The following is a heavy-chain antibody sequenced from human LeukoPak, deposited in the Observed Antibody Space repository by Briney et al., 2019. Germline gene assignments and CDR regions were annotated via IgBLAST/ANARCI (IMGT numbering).Heavy chain of an antibody. CDR3: ARDFCSSTSCSPHFDP. CDR2: IIPILGIA. CDR1: GGTFSSYA. V-gene: IGHV1-69*04. J-gene: IGHJ5*02. D-gene: IGHD2-2*01. Sequence: SVKVSCKASGGTFSSYAISWVRQAPGQGLEWMGRIIPILGIANYTQKFQGRVTITADKSTSTAYMELSSLRSEDTAVYYCARDFCSSTSCSPHFDPWGQGTLVTVSS.